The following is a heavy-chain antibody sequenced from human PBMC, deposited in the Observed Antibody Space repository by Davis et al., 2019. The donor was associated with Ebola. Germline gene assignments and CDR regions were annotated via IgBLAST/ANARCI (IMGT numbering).Heavy chain of an antibody. Sequence: GESLKISCAASGFTFSDYGMSWVRQAPGKGLEWVAVIWYDGSNKYYADSVKGRFTISRDNSKNTLYLQMNSLRAEDTAVYYCVKEGTTTIWVDSDNWGQGTLVTVAS. V-gene: IGHV3-33*06. D-gene: IGHD1-26*01. CDR2: IWYDGSNK. CDR1: GFTFSDYG. CDR3: VKEGTTTIWVDSDN. J-gene: IGHJ4*02.